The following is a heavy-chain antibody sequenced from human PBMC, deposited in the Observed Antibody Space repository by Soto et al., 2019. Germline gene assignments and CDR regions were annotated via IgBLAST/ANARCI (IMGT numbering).Heavy chain of an antibody. CDR1: GYTFTGYY. V-gene: IGHV1-2*02. CDR3: ARDPVLGYSSGWYRDNWFDP. D-gene: IGHD6-19*01. CDR2: INPNSGGT. J-gene: IGHJ5*02. Sequence: ASVKVSCKASGYTFTGYYMHWVRQAPGQGLEWMGWINPNSGGTNYAQKFQGRVTMTRDTSINTAYMELSRLRSDDTAVYYCARDPVLGYSSGWYRDNWFDPWGQGTLVTVSS.